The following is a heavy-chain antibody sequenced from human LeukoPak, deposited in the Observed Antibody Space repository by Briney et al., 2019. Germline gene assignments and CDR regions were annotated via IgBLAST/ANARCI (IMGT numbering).Heavy chain of an antibody. CDR3: AADIVVVVAATRFDY. J-gene: IGHJ4*02. V-gene: IGHV1-8*01. D-gene: IGHD2-15*01. Sequence: ASVKVSCKASGYTFTSYDINWVRQATGQGLEWMGWMNPNSGNTGYAQKFQGRVSMTRSTSVSTAYMELNSLRSEDTAVYYCAADIVVVVAATRFDYWGQGTLVTVSS. CDR1: GYTFTSYD. CDR2: MNPNSGNT.